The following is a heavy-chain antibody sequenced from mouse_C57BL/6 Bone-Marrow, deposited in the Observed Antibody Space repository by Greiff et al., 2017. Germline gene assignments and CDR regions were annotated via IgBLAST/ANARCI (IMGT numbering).Heavy chain of an antibody. CDR3: ARSLYYYGSDY. J-gene: IGHJ2*01. V-gene: IGHV1-55*01. D-gene: IGHD1-1*01. Sequence: QVQLQQSGAELVKPGASVKMSCKASGYTFTSYWITWVKQRPGQGLEWIGDIYPGSGSTNYNEKFKSKATLTVYTSSSTAYMQLSSLTSEDSAVYYCARSLYYYGSDYWGQGTTLTVSS. CDR2: IYPGSGST. CDR1: GYTFTSYW.